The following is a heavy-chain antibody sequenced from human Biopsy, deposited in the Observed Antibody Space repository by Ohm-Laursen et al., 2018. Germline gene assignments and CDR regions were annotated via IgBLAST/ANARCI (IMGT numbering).Heavy chain of an antibody. CDR3: ARDALGGGSYRFFY. J-gene: IGHJ4*02. D-gene: IGHD1-26*01. CDR1: GYTLTALS. Sequence: SSVKVFCKVSGYTLTALSMHWVRQAPGRGLEWMGGFAPENGKTIYAQKFQGRITMTEDTSTDTAYMELSSLRSDDTAVYYCARDALGGGSYRFFYWGQGSLVTVSS. V-gene: IGHV1-24*01. CDR2: FAPENGKT.